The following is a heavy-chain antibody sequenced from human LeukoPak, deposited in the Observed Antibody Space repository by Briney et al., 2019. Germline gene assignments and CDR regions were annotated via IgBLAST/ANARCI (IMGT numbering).Heavy chain of an antibody. J-gene: IGHJ4*02. CDR2: INHSGST. CDR3: AREYSSSFDY. D-gene: IGHD6-13*01. V-gene: IGHV4-34*01. CDR1: GVSFSGYY. Sequence: SETLSLTCAVYGVSFSGYYWSWIRQPPGKGLEWIGEINHSGSTNYNPSLKSRVTISVDTSKNQFSLKLSSVTAADTAVYYCAREYSSSFDYWGQGTLVTVSS.